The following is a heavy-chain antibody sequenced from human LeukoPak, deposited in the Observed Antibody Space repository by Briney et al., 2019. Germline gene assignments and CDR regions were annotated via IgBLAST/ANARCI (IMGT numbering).Heavy chain of an antibody. V-gene: IGHV1-69*05. J-gene: IGHJ4*02. D-gene: IGHD3-3*01. CDR1: GGTFSSYA. Sequence: SVKVSCKASGGTFSSYAISWVRQAPGQGLEWMGGIIPIFGTANYAQKFQGRVTITTDESTSTAYMELSSLRSEDTAVYYCARVGVTIFGETAVYYFDYWGQGTLVTVSS. CDR3: ARVGVTIFGETAVYYFDY. CDR2: IIPIFGTA.